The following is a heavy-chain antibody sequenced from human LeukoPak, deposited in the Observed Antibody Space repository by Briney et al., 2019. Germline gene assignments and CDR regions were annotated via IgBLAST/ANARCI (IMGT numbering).Heavy chain of an antibody. J-gene: IGHJ4*02. CDR3: ARDPHGDYYFDY. V-gene: IGHV4-61*02. CDR2: IYTRGGT. D-gene: IGHD4-17*01. Sequence: SQTLSLTCTVSGGSISSGSYYWSWIRQPAGKGLEWIGRIYTRGGTNYNPSLKSRVTISVDTSKNQFSLKLSSVTAADTAVYYCARDPHGDYYFDYWGQGTLVTVSS. CDR1: GGSISSGSYY.